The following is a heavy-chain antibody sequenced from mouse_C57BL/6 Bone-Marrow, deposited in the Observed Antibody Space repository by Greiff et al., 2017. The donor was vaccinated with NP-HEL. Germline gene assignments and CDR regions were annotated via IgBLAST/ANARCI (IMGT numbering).Heavy chain of an antibody. V-gene: IGHV1-82*01. CDR1: GYAFSSSW. J-gene: IGHJ4*01. D-gene: IGHD1-1*01. Sequence: VQLKESGPELVKPGASVKISCKASGYAFSSSWMNWVKQRPGKGLEWIGRIYPGDGDTNYNGKFKGKATLTADKSSSTAYMQLSSLTSEDSAVYFCIYYYGSSYAYAMDYWGQGTSVTVSS. CDR3: IYYYGSSYAYAMDY. CDR2: IYPGDGDT.